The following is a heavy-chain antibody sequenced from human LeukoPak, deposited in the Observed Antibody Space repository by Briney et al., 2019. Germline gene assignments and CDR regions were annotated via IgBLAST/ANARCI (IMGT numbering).Heavy chain of an antibody. CDR3: ARGGGPTSIYDSSGYYSDY. Sequence: ASVKVSCKASGYTLTSYDINWVRQATGQGLEWMGWMNPNSGNTGYAQKFQGRVTMARNTSISTAYMELSSLRSEDTAVYYCARGGGPTSIYDSSGYYSDYWGQGTLVTVSS. V-gene: IGHV1-8*01. CDR1: GYTLTSYD. CDR2: MNPNSGNT. J-gene: IGHJ4*02. D-gene: IGHD3-22*01.